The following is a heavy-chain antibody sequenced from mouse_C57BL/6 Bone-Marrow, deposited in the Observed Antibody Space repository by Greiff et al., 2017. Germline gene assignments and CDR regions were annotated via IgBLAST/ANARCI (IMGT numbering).Heavy chain of an antibody. CDR3: ASGYDYDYAMDY. CDR2: INPNYGTT. V-gene: IGHV1-39*01. D-gene: IGHD2-4*01. CDR1: GYSFTDYN. Sequence: VQLQQSGPELVKPGASVKISCKASGYSFTDYNMNWVKQSNGKSLEWIGVINPNYGTTSYNQKFKGKATLNVDQSSSTAYMQLNSLTSEYSAVYYCASGYDYDYAMDYWGQGTSVTVSS. J-gene: IGHJ4*01.